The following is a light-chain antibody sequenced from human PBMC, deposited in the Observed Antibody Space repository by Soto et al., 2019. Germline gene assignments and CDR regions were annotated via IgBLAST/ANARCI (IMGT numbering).Light chain of an antibody. CDR1: SSDVGGYNY. CDR2: EVS. CDR3: SSKTSSTTLV. Sequence: QSVLTQPASVSGSPGQSITISCTGTSSDVGGYNYVSWYQQHPGKAPKLMIYEVSNRPSGVSNRFSGSKSGNTASLTISGPQVEDGVVYYSSSKTSSTTLVFGGGPNPPVL. J-gene: IGLJ2*01. V-gene: IGLV2-14*01.